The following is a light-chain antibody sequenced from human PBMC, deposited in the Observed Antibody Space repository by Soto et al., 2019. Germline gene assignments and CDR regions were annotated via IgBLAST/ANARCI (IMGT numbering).Light chain of an antibody. V-gene: IGKV4-1*01. Sequence: DIVMTQSPDSLAASLGERATINCKSSQSVLYRSSNKNYLTWYQQKPGQPPKLLIYWASTRESGVPDRFSGSGSGTDFTLTINSLQAEDVAVYYCQQYYSTPGTFGQGTKVEIK. CDR1: QSVLYRSSNKNY. CDR2: WAS. J-gene: IGKJ1*01. CDR3: QQYYSTPGT.